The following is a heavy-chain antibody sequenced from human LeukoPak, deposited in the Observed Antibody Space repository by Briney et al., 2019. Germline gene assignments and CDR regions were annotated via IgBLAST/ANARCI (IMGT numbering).Heavy chain of an antibody. CDR2: ISAYNGNT. Sequence: EASVKVSCKASGYTFTSYGISWVRQAPGQGLEWMGWISAYNGNTNYAQNLQGRVTMITDTSTSTAYMELRSLRSDDTAVYYCARDRGMYSSNWPIAEYFQYWGQGTLVTVSS. V-gene: IGHV1-18*01. D-gene: IGHD6-13*01. CDR3: ARDRGMYSSNWPIAEYFQY. J-gene: IGHJ1*01. CDR1: GYTFTSYG.